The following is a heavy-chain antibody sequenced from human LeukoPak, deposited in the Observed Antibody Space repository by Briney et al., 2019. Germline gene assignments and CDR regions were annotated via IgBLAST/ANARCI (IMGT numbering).Heavy chain of an antibody. CDR2: IYYSGST. J-gene: IGHJ4*02. CDR1: GDSINGYY. D-gene: IGHD3-10*01. Sequence: ASETLSITFTIPGDSINGYYWRWIRQTPGQGLGWIGYIYYSGSTNYSPSLRSRVTISVDTSKNQFSLNLRSVTAADTAVYYCARGSPVGGYWGQGTLVTVSS. V-gene: IGHV4-59*01. CDR3: ARGSPVGGY.